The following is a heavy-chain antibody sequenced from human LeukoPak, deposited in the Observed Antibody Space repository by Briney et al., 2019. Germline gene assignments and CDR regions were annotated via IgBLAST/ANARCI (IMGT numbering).Heavy chain of an antibody. CDR2: ISGSGGST. D-gene: IGHD6-19*01. V-gene: IGHV3-23*01. Sequence: AGGSLRLSCAASGFTFSSYAMSWVRQAPGKGLEWVSAISGSGGSTYYADSVKGRFTISRDNSKNTLYLQMNSLRAEDTAVYYCAKDLDHSSGWLDYWGQGTLVTVSS. CDR1: GFTFSSYA. J-gene: IGHJ4*02. CDR3: AKDLDHSSGWLDY.